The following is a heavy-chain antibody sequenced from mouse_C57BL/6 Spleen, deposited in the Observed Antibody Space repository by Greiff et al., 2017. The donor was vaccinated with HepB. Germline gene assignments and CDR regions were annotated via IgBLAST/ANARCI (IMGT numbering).Heavy chain of an antibody. CDR2: IDPSDSYT. CDR1: GYTFTSYW. J-gene: IGHJ1*03. D-gene: IGHD1-1*01. CDR3: ASGSSDVGYFDV. Sequence: VQLQQPGAELVRPGTSVKLSCKASGYTFTSYWMHWVKQRPGQGLEWIGVIDPSDSYTNYNQKFKGKATLTVDTSSSTAYMQLSSLTSEDSAVYDCASGSSDVGYFDVWGTGTTVTVSS. V-gene: IGHV1-59*01.